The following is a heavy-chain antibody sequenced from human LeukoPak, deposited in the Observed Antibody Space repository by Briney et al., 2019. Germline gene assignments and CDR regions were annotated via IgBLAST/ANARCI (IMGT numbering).Heavy chain of an antibody. J-gene: IGHJ3*02. CDR3: ARETYYYDSSGYLSIGAFDI. Sequence: SETLSLTCAFSGYSISCGYYWGWIRQPPGKGLEWIGSIYHSGSTYYNPSLKSRVTISVYTSKNQFSLKLSSVTAADTAVYYCARETYYYDSSGYLSIGAFDIWGQGTMVTVSS. CDR1: GYSISCGYY. D-gene: IGHD3-22*01. V-gene: IGHV4-38-2*02. CDR2: IYHSGST.